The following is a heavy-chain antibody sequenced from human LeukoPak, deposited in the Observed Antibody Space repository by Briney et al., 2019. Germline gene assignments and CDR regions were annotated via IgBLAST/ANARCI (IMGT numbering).Heavy chain of an antibody. CDR1: GFTFSSYG. CDR2: ISSSSSYI. J-gene: IGHJ4*02. Sequence: GGSLRLSCAASGFTFSSYGMHWVRQAPGKGLEWVSSISSSSSYIYYADSVKGRFTISRDNAKNSLYLQMNSLRAEDTAVYYCARDGGGADFDYWGQGTLVTVSS. D-gene: IGHD3-10*01. V-gene: IGHV3-21*01. CDR3: ARDGGGADFDY.